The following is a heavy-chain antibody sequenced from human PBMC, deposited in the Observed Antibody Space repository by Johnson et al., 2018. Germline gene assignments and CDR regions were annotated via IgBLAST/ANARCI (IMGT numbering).Heavy chain of an antibody. Sequence: VQLVESGGGLVKPGGSLRLSCAASGFTFSSYSMNWVRQVPGTGLEWVSSISSSSIHRYYADSVKGRFTISRDNAKNSMYLQINSLIAEDTAVYYCARESRVYYYYYMDGWGKGTTVTVSS. CDR1: GFTFSSYS. CDR3: ARESRVYYYYYMDG. V-gene: IGHV3-21*04. J-gene: IGHJ6*03. CDR2: ISSSSIHR.